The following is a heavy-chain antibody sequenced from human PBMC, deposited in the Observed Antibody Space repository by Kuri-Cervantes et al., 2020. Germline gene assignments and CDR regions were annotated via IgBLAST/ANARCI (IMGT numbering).Heavy chain of an antibody. CDR3: AKRRGPGAAAFDY. CDR1: GFTFDDYG. J-gene: IGHJ4*02. V-gene: IGHV3-20*04. CDR2: INWNGGST. Sequence: GGSLRLSCAASGFTFDDYGMSWVRQAPGKGLEWVSGINWNGGSTGYADSVKGRFTISRDNAKNSLYLQMNSLRAEDTAVYYCAKRRGPGAAAFDYWGQGTLVTVSS. D-gene: IGHD6-13*01.